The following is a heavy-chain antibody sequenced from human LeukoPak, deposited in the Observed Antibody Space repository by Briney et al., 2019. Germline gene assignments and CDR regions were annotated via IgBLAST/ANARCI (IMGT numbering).Heavy chain of an antibody. D-gene: IGHD6-13*01. Sequence: GGSLRLSCATSGFTFSDFHMNWIRQAPGKGLEWVASISSSGGIMYYADSVKGRFTISRDNTKNSLYLQMNSLRAEDTAVYYCAFPWGSSWFYSGCWGQGTLVTVSS. V-gene: IGHV3-11*01. CDR1: GFTFSDFH. CDR3: AFPWGSSWFYSGC. J-gene: IGHJ4*01. CDR2: ISSSGGIM.